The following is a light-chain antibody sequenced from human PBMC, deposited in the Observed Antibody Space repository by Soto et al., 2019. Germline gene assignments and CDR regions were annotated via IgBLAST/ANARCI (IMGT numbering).Light chain of an antibody. J-gene: IGKJ1*01. V-gene: IGKV4-1*01. CDR1: QSVLYSPNNKNY. CDR2: WAS. Sequence: DIVMTQSPDSLAVSLGERATFNCKSSQSVLYSPNNKNYLAWYQQKPGQPPKLLIYWASTRESGVPDRFSGSGSGTDLTLTIRRLEAEGVAVYYCQQYYTTPWTFGQGTKVEI. CDR3: QQYYTTPWT.